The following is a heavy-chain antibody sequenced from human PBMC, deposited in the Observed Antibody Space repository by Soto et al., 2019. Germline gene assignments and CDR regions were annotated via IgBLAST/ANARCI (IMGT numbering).Heavy chain of an antibody. D-gene: IGHD6-19*01. V-gene: IGHV3-23*01. CDR3: AKVLKAVAGTYDY. J-gene: IGHJ4*02. CDR2: ISGSGDYT. Sequence: EVQLLESGGGLVQPGGSLRLSCAASGFTFSIYDMSWVRQAPGKGLEWVSAISGSGDYTYYADSVKGRFAISRDNSKNTLYLQMNSLRAEDTAVYYCAKVLKAVAGTYDYWGQGTLVTVSS. CDR1: GFTFSIYD.